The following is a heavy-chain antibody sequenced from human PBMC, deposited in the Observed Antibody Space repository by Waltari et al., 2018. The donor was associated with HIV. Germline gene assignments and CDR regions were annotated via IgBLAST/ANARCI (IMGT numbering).Heavy chain of an antibody. CDR1: GFTFSSYS. CDR3: AREGWGVTGGFDY. J-gene: IGHJ4*02. V-gene: IGHV3-21*01. Sequence: EVQLVESGGGLVKPGGSLRLSCAASGFTFSSYSMNWVRQAPGKGVGWCSLIRSSSSYIEYADAGKGRFTISRDNAKNSLYLQMNSLGAEDTVVYYCAREGWGVTGGFDYWGQGTLVTVSS. CDR2: IRSSSSYI. D-gene: IGHD3-16*01.